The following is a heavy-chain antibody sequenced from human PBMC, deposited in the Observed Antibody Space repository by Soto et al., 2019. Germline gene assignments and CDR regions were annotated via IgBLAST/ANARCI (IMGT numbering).Heavy chain of an antibody. D-gene: IGHD3-10*01. CDR3: ARTSGEFGVRGTDWFDP. J-gene: IGHJ5*02. Sequence: SETLSLTCTVSGGSISSSSYYWSWIRQPPGKGLEWIGYIYYSGSTNYNPSLKSRVTISVDTSKNQFSLKLSSVTAADTAVYYCARTSGEFGVRGTDWFDPWGQGTLVTVSS. CDR1: GGSISSSSYY. V-gene: IGHV4-61*01. CDR2: IYYSGST.